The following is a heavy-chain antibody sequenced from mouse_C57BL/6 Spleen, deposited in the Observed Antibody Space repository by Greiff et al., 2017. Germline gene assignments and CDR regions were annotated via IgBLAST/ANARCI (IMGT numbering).Heavy chain of an antibody. D-gene: IGHD5-1*01. CDR3: AFWEYHGWFAY. CDR1: GYTFTSYW. CDR2: IHPSDSET. Sequence: QVQLQQPGAELVKPGASVKVSCKASGYTFTSYWMQWVKLRPGQGLEWIGRIHPSDSETNYNQKFKGKATLTVDKSSSTAYMQLSSLTSEDSAVYYCAFWEYHGWFAYWGQGTLVTVSA. V-gene: IGHV1-74*01. J-gene: IGHJ3*01.